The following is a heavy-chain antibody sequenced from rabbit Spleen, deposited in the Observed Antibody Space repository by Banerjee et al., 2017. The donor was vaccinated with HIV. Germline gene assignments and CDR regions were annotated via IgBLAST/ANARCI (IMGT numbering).Heavy chain of an antibody. CDR3: ARDGGGFWKVFNL. CDR1: GFDFSSYY. D-gene: IGHD1-1*01. CDR2: IDPVFGSA. J-gene: IGHJ4*01. Sequence: QLVESGGGLVQPGGSLKLSCKASGFDFSSYYMNWVRQAPGKGLEWIGYIDPVFGSAYYASWVNGRFTISSHNAQKMLYLQLNSLTVADTATYFCARDGGGFWKVFNLWGPGTLVTVS. V-gene: IGHV1S7*01.